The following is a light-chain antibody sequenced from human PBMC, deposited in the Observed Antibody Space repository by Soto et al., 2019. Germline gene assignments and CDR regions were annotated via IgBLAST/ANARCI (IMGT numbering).Light chain of an antibody. CDR1: SGDIGSYNR. J-gene: IGLJ1*01. CDR2: EVT. Sequence: QSALTQPASVSGSPGQPITISCTGTSGDIGSYNRVSWYQQHPGKAPKLIIYEVTDRPSGVSNRFSGSKSGNTASLTISGLQAEDEAEYYCSSYTNINTRACVFGTGTKVTVL. CDR3: SSYTNINTRACV. V-gene: IGLV2-14*01.